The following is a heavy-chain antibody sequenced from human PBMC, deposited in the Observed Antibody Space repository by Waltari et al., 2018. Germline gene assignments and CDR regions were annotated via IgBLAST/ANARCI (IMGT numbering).Heavy chain of an antibody. Sequence: EVQLVESGGGLVQPGGSLRLSWAASGFTYSMYWMNWVGQAPGKGLVWVSRSNSDGSSTSYADSVKGRFTISKDNAKNTVYLQMNSLRAEDTAIYYCARGARRTTVTTGWWYFDLWGRGTLVTVSS. D-gene: IGHD4-17*01. CDR3: ARGARRTTVTTGWWYFDL. CDR2: SNSDGSST. CDR1: GFTYSMYW. V-gene: IGHV3-74*01. J-gene: IGHJ2*01.